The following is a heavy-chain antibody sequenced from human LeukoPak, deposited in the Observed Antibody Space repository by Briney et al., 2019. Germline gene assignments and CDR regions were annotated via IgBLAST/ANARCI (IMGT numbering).Heavy chain of an antibody. J-gene: IGHJ4*02. V-gene: IGHV4-34*01. Sequence: SETLSLTCAVYGGSFSGYYWSWIRQPPGKGLEWIGEINHSGSTYHNPSLKSRITISVDTSKNQFSLKLSSVTAADTAVYYCASKPKGYCTNGVCYSVFDYWGQGTLVTVSS. D-gene: IGHD2-8*01. CDR2: INHSGST. CDR3: ASKPKGYCTNGVCYSVFDY. CDR1: GGSFSGYY.